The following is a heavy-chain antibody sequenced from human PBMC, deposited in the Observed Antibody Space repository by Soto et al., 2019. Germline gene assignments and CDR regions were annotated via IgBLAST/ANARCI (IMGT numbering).Heavy chain of an antibody. CDR1: GFTFSNYA. D-gene: IGHD6-6*01. Sequence: EVQLFESGGGLVQPGGSLRLSCAASGFTFSNYAMTWVRQAPGKGLEWVSTISGSGYNTYYADSVRGRFTISRDNSKNTLYLQMNSLRAADTAVYYCAKRPLAARHTDYWGQGTLFNVSS. V-gene: IGHV3-23*01. CDR2: ISGSGYNT. J-gene: IGHJ4*02. CDR3: AKRPLAARHTDY.